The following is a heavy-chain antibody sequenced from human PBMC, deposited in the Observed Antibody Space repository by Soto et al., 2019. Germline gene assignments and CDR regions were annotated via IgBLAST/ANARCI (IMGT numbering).Heavy chain of an antibody. CDR3: ARDGGEDGRRYYYDSSGPVGYDHGMDV. Sequence: GASVQVSCNASGYTFTSYYMHSVRQPPGQGLAWMGIINPSGGSTSYAQKFQGRVTMTRDTSTSTVYMDLSSVRSEGTAVDCCARDGGEDGRRYYYDSSGPVGYDHGMDVWGQGTTVTVSS. J-gene: IGHJ6*02. V-gene: IGHV1-46*01. CDR2: INPSGGST. CDR1: GYTFTSYY. D-gene: IGHD3-22*01.